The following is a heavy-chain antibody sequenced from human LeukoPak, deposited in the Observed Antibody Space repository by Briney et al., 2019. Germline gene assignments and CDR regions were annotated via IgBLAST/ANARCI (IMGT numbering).Heavy chain of an antibody. V-gene: IGHV3-23*01. CDR2: ISGSGGST. Sequence: GGSLRLSCAASGFTSSSYAMSWVRQAPGKGLEWVSAISGSGGSTYYADSVKGRFTISRDNSKNTLYLQMNSLRAEDTAVYYCAKATFLGSNFDYWGQGTLVTVSS. CDR3: AKATFLGSNFDY. J-gene: IGHJ4*02. D-gene: IGHD3-16*01. CDR1: GFTSSSYA.